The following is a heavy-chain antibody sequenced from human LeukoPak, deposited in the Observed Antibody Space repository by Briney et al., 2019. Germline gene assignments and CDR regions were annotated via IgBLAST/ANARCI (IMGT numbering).Heavy chain of an antibody. V-gene: IGHV4-34*01. CDR1: GGSFSGYY. CDR3: ARGPQYSSGWYPRY. CDR2: INHSGST. Sequence: SETLSLTCAVYGGSFSGYYWSWIRQPPGKGLEWIGEINHSGSTNYNPSLKSRVTISVDTSKNQFSLKLTPVTAADTAVYYCARGPQYSSGWYPRYWGQGTLVTVSS. D-gene: IGHD6-19*01. J-gene: IGHJ4*02.